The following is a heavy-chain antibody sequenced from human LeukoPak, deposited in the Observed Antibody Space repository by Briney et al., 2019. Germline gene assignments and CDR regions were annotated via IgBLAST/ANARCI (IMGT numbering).Heavy chain of an antibody. CDR3: ARGYNEDYYYYGLDV. J-gene: IGHJ6*02. CDR1: GYTFTSYG. D-gene: IGHD5-24*01. CDR2: ISAYNGNT. Sequence: ASVKVSCKASGYTFTSYGISWVRQAPGQGLEWMGWISAYNGNTNYAQKLQGRVTMTTDTSTSTAYMELRSLRSDDTAVYFCARGYNEDYYYYGLDVWGQGTTVTVSS. V-gene: IGHV1-18*01.